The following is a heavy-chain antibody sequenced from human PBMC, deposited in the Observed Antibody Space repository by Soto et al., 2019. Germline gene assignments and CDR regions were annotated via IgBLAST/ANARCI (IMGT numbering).Heavy chain of an antibody. CDR1: GGSISSYY. Sequence: PSETLSLTCTVSGGSISSYYWSWIRQPPGKGLEWIGYIYYSGSTNYNPSLKSRVTISVDTSKNQFSLKLSSVAAADTAVYYCARIRYFDWLTFDPWGQGTLVTVSS. V-gene: IGHV4-59*01. J-gene: IGHJ5*02. CDR2: IYYSGST. D-gene: IGHD3-9*01. CDR3: ARIRYFDWLTFDP.